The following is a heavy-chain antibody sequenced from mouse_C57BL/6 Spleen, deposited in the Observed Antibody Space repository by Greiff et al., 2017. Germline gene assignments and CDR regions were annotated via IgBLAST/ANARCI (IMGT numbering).Heavy chain of an antibody. CDR3: ARPRDGRNYYAMDY. D-gene: IGHD3-3*01. V-gene: IGHV1-69*01. CDR1: GYTFTSYW. Sequence: QVQLQQSGAELVMPGASVKLSCKASGYTFTSYWMHWVKQRPGQGLEWIGEIDPSDSYTNYNQKFKGKSTLTVDKSSSTAYMQLSSLTSEDSAVYYCARPRDGRNYYAMDYWGQGTSVTVSS. J-gene: IGHJ4*01. CDR2: IDPSDSYT.